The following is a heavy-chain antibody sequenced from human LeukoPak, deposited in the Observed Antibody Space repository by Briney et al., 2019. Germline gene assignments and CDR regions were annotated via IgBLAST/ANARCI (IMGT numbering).Heavy chain of an antibody. J-gene: IGHJ4*02. V-gene: IGHV3-13*01. CDR3: ARGGRGTSWFDN. D-gene: IGHD6-13*01. CDR2: IGTAGDT. CDR1: GFTFSSHW. Sequence: GGSLRLSCADSGFTFSSHWMHWVRQAAGEGLEWVSAIGTAGDTYYPGSVKGRFTISRENAKNSLYLQMNSLRAGDTAVYYCARGGRGTSWFDNWGQGTLVTVSS.